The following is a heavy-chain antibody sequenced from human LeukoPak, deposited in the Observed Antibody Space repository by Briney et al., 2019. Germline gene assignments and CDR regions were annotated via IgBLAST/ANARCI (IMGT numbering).Heavy chain of an antibody. J-gene: IGHJ3*02. Sequence: GGSLRLSCAASGFTFSSYAMSWVRQAPGKGLEWVSVISGSGGSTYYADSVKGRFTISRDNSKNTLYLQMNSLRAEDTAVYYCAKDRRIAPVVATGSAFDIWGQGTMVTVSS. D-gene: IGHD2-21*02. CDR1: GFTFSSYA. V-gene: IGHV3-23*01. CDR2: ISGSGGST. CDR3: AKDRRIAPVVATGSAFDI.